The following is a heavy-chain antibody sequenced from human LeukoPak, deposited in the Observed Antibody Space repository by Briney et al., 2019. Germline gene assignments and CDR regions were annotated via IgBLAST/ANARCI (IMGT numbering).Heavy chain of an antibody. D-gene: IGHD2-2*01. V-gene: IGHV3-23*01. CDR2: ISGSGGST. CDR3: AKMAVGVVVPAAMHTFDY. Sequence: PGGSLRLSCAASGFTFSSYAMSWVRQAPGKGLEWVSAISGSGGSTYYADSVKGRFTISRDNSKNTLYLQMNSLRAEDTAVYYCAKMAVGVVVPAAMHTFDYWGQGTLVTVS. CDR1: GFTFSSYA. J-gene: IGHJ4*02.